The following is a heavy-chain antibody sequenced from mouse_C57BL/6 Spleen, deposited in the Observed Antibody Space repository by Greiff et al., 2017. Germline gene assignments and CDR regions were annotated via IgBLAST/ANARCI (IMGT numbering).Heavy chain of an antibody. CDR2: IYPGDGDT. CDR1: GYAFSSYW. CDR3: ARQTGDYDYAMDY. D-gene: IGHD2-4*01. V-gene: IGHV1-80*01. J-gene: IGHJ4*01. Sequence: VMLVESGAELVKPGASVKLSCKASGYAFSSYWMNWVKQRPGKGLEWIGQIYPGDGDTNYNGKFKGKATLTADKSSSTAYMQLSSLTSEDSAVYFCARQTGDYDYAMDYWGQGTSVTVSS.